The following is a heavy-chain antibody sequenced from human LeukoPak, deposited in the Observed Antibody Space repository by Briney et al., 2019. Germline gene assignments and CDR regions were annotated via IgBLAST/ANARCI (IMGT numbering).Heavy chain of an antibody. J-gene: IGHJ4*02. CDR2: IYTSGST. D-gene: IGHD3-3*01. CDR1: GGSISSGSYY. V-gene: IGHV4-61*02. CDR3: AREGSTEILEWLLYEALDY. Sequence: PSQTLSLTCTVSGGSISSGSYYWSWIRQPAGKGLEWIGRIYTSGSTNYNPSLKSRVTMSVDTSKNQFSLKLSSVTAADTAVYYCAREGSTEILEWLLYEALDYWGQGTLVTVSS.